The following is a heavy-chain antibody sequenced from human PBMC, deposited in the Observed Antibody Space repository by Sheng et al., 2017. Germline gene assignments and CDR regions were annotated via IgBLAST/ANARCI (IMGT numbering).Heavy chain of an antibody. CDR1: GFTFSSYA. CDR2: ISYDGSNK. V-gene: IGHV3-30*01. D-gene: IGHD2-21*01. Sequence: QVQLVESGGGVVQPGRSLRLSCAASGFTFSSYAMHWVRQAPGKGLEWVAVISYDGSNKYYADSVKGRFTISRDNSKNTLYLQMNSLRAEDTAVYYCARGICGGDCYFDYWGQG. CDR3: ARGICGGDCYFDY. J-gene: IGHJ4*02.